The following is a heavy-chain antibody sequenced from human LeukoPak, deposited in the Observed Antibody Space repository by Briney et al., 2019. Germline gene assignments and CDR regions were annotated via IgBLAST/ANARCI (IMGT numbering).Heavy chain of an antibody. CDR1: GFTFRVYE. V-gene: IGHV3-48*03. Sequence: GGSLRLSCAASGFTFRVYEMNWVRQAPGKGLEWVSYISSSGTTKYYADSVKGRFTISRDNAKNSLYLQMNSLRAEDTAVYYCARASDYGDYGIEYWGQGTLVTVSS. CDR3: ARASDYGDYGIEY. CDR2: ISSSGTTK. D-gene: IGHD4-17*01. J-gene: IGHJ4*02.